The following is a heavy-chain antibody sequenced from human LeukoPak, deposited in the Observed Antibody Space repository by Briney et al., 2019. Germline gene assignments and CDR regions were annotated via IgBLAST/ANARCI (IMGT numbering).Heavy chain of an antibody. Sequence: ASVKVSCKASGYSLTSHYMHWVRQARGQGLEWMGLINPRGTSTIYAEKFQGRIIMTRDMSTTTDYMELSSLKSDDTAVYYCARDNSIHERGWWFDPWGQGTLVTVSS. CDR1: GYSLTSHY. D-gene: IGHD4-23*01. CDR3: ARDNSIHERGWWFDP. V-gene: IGHV1-46*01. CDR2: INPRGTST. J-gene: IGHJ5*02.